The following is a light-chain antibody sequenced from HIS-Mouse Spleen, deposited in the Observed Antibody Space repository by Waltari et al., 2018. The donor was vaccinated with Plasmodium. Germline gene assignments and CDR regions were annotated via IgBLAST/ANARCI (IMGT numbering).Light chain of an antibody. CDR3: MQGTHLPLT. CDR2: KVS. V-gene: IGKV2-30*01. Sequence: DVVMTQSPLSLPVTLGQPASISCRSSQSLVYSDGNTYLNWFQQRPGQSPRRLISKVSNRDSGVPDRFSGSGSGTDFTLKISRVEAEDVGVYYCMQGTHLPLTFGGGTKVEIK. J-gene: IGKJ4*01. CDR1: QSLVYSDGNTY.